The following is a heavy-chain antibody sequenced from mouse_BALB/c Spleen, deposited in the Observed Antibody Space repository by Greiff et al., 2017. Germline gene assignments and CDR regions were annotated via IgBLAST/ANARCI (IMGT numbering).Heavy chain of an antibody. Sequence: EVKLQESGPGLVKPSQSLSLTCSVTGYSITSGYYWNWIRQFPGNKLEWMGYISYDGSNNYNPSLKNRISITRDTSKNQFFLKLNSVTTEDTATYYCARGYGYWFAYWGQGTLVTVSA. J-gene: IGHJ3*01. V-gene: IGHV3-6*02. D-gene: IGHD1-2*01. CDR3: ARGYGYWFAY. CDR2: ISYDGSN. CDR1: GYSITSGYY.